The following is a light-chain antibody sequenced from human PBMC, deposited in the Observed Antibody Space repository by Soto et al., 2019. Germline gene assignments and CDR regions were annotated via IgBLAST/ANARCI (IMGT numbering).Light chain of an antibody. CDR2: DTS. V-gene: IGKV3-11*01. CDR3: KQRQSWPWT. CDR1: QSVSPY. J-gene: IGKJ1*01. Sequence: EIVLTQSPATLSLSPGERATLSCRASQSVSPYLAWYQQRPGQAPRLLIYDTSNRATGIPARFSGSGSGTDFTLTISGLEPEDFEVYYCKQRQSWPWTFGQGTKVEIK.